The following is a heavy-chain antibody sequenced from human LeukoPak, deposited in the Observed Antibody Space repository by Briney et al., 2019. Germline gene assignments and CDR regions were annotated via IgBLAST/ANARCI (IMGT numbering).Heavy chain of an antibody. J-gene: IGHJ6*03. CDR1: GFTFSSYG. V-gene: IGHV3-30*02. Sequence: GGSLRLSCAASGFTFSSYGMHWVRQAPGKGLEWVAVIWYDGSNKYYADSVKGRFTISRDNSKNTLYLQMNSLRAEDTAVYYCAKDLASSGHPIYYYYYMDVWGKGTTVTVSS. CDR3: AKDLASSGHPIYYYYYMDV. D-gene: IGHD3-22*01. CDR2: IWYDGSNK.